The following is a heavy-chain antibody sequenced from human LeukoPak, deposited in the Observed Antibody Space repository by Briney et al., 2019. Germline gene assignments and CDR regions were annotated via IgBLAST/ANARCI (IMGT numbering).Heavy chain of an antibody. CDR3: ARGKGGRYPYYYYYYMDV. V-gene: IGHV1-2*02. J-gene: IGHJ6*03. D-gene: IGHD1-26*01. CDR2: INPNSGGT. Sequence: GRQAPGQXLXWMGWINPNSGGTNYAQKFQGRGTMTRDTAISTAYMELSRLRSDDTAVYYCARGKGGRYPYYYYYYMDVWGKGPTVTVSS.